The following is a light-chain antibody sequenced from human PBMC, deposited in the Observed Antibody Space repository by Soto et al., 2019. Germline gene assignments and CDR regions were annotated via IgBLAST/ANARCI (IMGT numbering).Light chain of an antibody. J-gene: IGLJ1*01. CDR1: SSDVGAYNY. V-gene: IGLV2-14*01. CDR2: EVS. CDR3: ISYTSRGLYV. Sequence: QSVLTQPASVSGSPGQSITISCTGTSSDVGAYNYVSWYQQHPGKAPKVMIFEVSHRPSGVSNRFSGSKSGNTASLTISGLQADDEADYYCISYTSRGLYVSGTGTKVTVL.